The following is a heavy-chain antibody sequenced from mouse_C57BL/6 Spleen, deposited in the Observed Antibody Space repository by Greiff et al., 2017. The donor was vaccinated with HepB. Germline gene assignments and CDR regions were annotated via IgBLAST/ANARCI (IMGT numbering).Heavy chain of an antibody. D-gene: IGHD2-4*01. Sequence: EVQGVESGGDLVKPGGSLKLSCAASGFTFSSYGMSWVRQTPDKRLEWVANISSGGSYTYYPDSVKGRFTISRDNAKNTLYLQKSSLKSEDTAMYYCARQGLDDYHWYFDVWGTGTTVTVSS. J-gene: IGHJ1*03. V-gene: IGHV5-6*01. CDR1: GFTFSSYG. CDR3: ARQGLDDYHWYFDV. CDR2: ISSGGSYT.